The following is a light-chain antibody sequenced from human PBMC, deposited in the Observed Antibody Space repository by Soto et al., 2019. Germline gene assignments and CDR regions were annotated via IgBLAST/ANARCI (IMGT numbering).Light chain of an antibody. CDR3: QQRNNWPSIT. CDR2: DAS. Sequence: EIVLTQSPATLSLSPGERATLSCRASQSVSSYLAWYQQKPGQAPRLLIYDASNRATGIPARFSGSGFGTDFTLTISSLEPEDFAVYYCQQRNNWPSITFCQGTRLEIK. CDR1: QSVSSY. J-gene: IGKJ5*01. V-gene: IGKV3-11*01.